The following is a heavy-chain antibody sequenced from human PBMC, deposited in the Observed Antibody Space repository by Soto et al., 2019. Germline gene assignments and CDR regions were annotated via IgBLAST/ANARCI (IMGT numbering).Heavy chain of an antibody. CDR2: MYYSGST. Sequence: PSETLSLTCNVSGGSISRSSYYWGWIRQPPGKGLEWIGSMYYSGSTYYNPSLKSRVTISIDTPKNQLSLKLTSVTAADTAVYYCSRRAPKGFDPWGQGTLVTVSS. V-gene: IGHV4-39*01. J-gene: IGHJ5*02. CDR1: GGSISRSSYY. CDR3: SRRAPKGFDP.